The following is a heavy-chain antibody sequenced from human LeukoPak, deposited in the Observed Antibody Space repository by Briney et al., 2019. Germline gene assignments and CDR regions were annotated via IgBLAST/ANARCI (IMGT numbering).Heavy chain of an antibody. V-gene: IGHV3-23*01. J-gene: IGHJ3*02. Sequence: PGGSLRLSCAASGFTFSSYAMSWVRQAPGKGLEWVSAISGSGGSTYYADSVKGRFTISRDNSKNTLYLQMDSLRAEDTAVYYCAKATMIVVVAAGIDIWGQGTMVTVSS. CDR1: GFTFSSYA. CDR2: ISGSGGST. D-gene: IGHD3-22*01. CDR3: AKATMIVVVAAGIDI.